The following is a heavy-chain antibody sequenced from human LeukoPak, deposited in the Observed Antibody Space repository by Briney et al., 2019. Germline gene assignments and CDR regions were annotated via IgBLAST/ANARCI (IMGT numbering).Heavy chain of an antibody. CDR3: ARSLKISSGWFHNFDY. J-gene: IGHJ4*02. V-gene: IGHV4-39*01. D-gene: IGHD6-19*01. Sequence: SETLSLTCTVSGGSISSSSYYWGWIRQPPGKGLEWIGSIYYSGSTYYNPSLKSRVTISVDTSKNQFSLKLSSVTAANTAVYYCARSLKISSGWFHNFDYWGQGTLVTVSS. CDR1: GGSISSSSYY. CDR2: IYYSGST.